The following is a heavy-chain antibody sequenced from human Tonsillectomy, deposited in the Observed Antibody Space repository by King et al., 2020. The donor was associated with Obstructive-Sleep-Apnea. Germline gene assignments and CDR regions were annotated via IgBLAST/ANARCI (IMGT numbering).Heavy chain of an antibody. D-gene: IGHD3-22*01. V-gene: IGHV3-30-3*01. J-gene: IGHJ4*02. CDR1: GFTFSSYT. CDR3: ARVPYYYDSIVYDY. Sequence: VQLVESGGGVVQPGRSLRLSCAASGFTFSSYTMHWVRQAPGKGLEWVAVISYDGDNKYYADSVKGRFTISRDNSKNTLSLQMNSLSAADTAGYFCARVPYYYDSIVYDYWGQGTLVTVSS. CDR2: ISYDGDNK.